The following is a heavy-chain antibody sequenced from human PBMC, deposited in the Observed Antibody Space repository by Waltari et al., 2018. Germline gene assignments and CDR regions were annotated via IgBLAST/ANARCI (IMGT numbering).Heavy chain of an antibody. D-gene: IGHD6-25*01. V-gene: IGHV4-34*01. Sequence: QVQLQQWGAGLLKPSETLSLTCAVYGGSFSGYYWRWIRPPPGKGLEWIGEINHSGSTNYNPSLKSRVTISVDTSKNQFSLKLSSVTAADTAVYYCARGAAGYYYYYGMDVWGQGTTVTVSS. CDR3: ARGAAGYYYYYGMDV. CDR1: GGSFSGYY. CDR2: INHSGST. J-gene: IGHJ6*02.